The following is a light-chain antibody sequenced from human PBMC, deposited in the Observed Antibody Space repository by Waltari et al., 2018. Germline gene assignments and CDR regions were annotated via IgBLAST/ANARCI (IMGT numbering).Light chain of an antibody. V-gene: IGKV1-5*03. Sequence: DIQMTQSPSTLSVSGGDRVPITCQASQSISSWLAWYQQKPGKAPKLLIYKASSLENGVPSRFSGSGSGTEFTLTISSLQPDDFATYYCQHYNFFSPWTFGQGTKVEIK. CDR1: QSISSW. CDR2: KAS. J-gene: IGKJ1*01. CDR3: QHYNFFSPWT.